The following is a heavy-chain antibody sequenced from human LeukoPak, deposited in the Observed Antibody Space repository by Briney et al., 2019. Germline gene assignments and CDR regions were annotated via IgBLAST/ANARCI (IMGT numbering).Heavy chain of an antibody. CDR3: ARVYSSSPRYYFDY. V-gene: IGHV1-18*01. CDR2: ISAYNGNT. J-gene: IGHJ4*02. CDR1: GYTFTSYG. D-gene: IGHD6-6*01. Sequence: ASVKVSCKASGYTFTSYGISWVRQAPRQGLEWTGWISAYNGNTNYAQKLQGRVTMTTDTPTSTAYMELRSLRSDDTAVYYCARVYSSSPRYYFDYWGQGTLVTVSS.